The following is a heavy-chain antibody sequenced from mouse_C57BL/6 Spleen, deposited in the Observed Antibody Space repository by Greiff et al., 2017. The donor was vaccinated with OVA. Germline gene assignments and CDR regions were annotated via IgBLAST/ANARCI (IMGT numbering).Heavy chain of an antibody. CDR2: IYPGSGST. CDR1: GYTFTSYW. J-gene: IGHJ1*03. D-gene: IGHD1-1*01. CDR3: AREGYYYGSSYGYFEV. V-gene: IGHV1-55*01. Sequence: QVQLQQSGAELVKPGASVKMSCKASGYTFTSYWITWVKQRPGQGLEWIGDIYPGSGSTTYNEKFKSKATLTVDTSSSTAYLQLSSLTSEDSAVYYCAREGYYYGSSYGYFEVWGTGTTVTVSS.